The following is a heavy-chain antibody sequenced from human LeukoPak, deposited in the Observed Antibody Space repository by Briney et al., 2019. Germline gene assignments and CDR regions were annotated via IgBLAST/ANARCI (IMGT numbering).Heavy chain of an antibody. J-gene: IGHJ3*02. CDR1: GYTSTSYY. CDR2: INPSGGST. V-gene: IGHV1-46*01. Sequence: ASVKVSCKASGYTSTSYYMHWVRQAPGQGLEWMGIINPSGGSTSYAQKFQGRVTMTRDTSTSTVYMELSSLRSEDTAVYYCAIGTLAYCGGDCQTHDAFDIWGQGTMVTVSS. CDR3: AIGTLAYCGGDCQTHDAFDI. D-gene: IGHD2-21*02.